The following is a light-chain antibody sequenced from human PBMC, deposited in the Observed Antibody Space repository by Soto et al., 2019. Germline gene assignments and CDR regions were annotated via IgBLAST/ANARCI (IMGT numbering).Light chain of an antibody. CDR3: YSYTTSSTRV. CDR2: EGT. Sequence: QSVLTQPASVSASPGQSITIPCTGTSSDVGSYNLVSWFQRHPGKVPKLLIYEGTKRPSGLSDRFSGSKSGTTASLTISGLQAEDEAHYYCYSYTTSSTRVFGTGTKVTVL. J-gene: IGLJ1*01. V-gene: IGLV2-14*02. CDR1: SSDVGSYNL.